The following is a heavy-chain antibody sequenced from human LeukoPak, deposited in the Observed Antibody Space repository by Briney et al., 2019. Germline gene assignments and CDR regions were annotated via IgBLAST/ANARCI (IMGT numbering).Heavy chain of an antibody. Sequence: SETLSLTCTVSGGSISSYYWSWIRQPAGKGLEWIGRIYTSGSTNYNPSLRSRVTISEDTSKNQFSLKLSSVTAADTAVYYCARDTAYYYGSGSYLYWFDPWGQGTLVTVSS. D-gene: IGHD3-10*01. CDR3: ARDTAYYYGSGSYLYWFDP. CDR1: GGSISSYY. J-gene: IGHJ5*02. CDR2: IYTSGST. V-gene: IGHV4-4*07.